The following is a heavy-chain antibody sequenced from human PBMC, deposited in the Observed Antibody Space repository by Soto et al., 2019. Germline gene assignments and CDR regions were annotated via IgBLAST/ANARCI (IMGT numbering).Heavy chain of an antibody. V-gene: IGHV3-30*18. CDR1: GFTFSSYG. Sequence: GGSLRLSCAASGFTFSSYGMHWVRQAPGKGLEWVAVISYDGSNKYYADSVKGRFTISRDNSKNTLYLQMNSLRAEDTAVYYCAKDRDSSGWYWFDPWGQGTLVTVSS. CDR2: ISYDGSNK. D-gene: IGHD6-19*01. J-gene: IGHJ5*02. CDR3: AKDRDSSGWYWFDP.